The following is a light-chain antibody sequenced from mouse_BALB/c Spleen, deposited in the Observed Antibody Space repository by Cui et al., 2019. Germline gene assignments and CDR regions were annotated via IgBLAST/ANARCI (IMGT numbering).Light chain of an antibody. CDR2: AAT. CDR3: QQHYSTPYT. CDR1: QTIGTW. Sequence: DIQMTPSPASQSASLGESVTITCLASQTIGTWLAWYQQKPGKSPQLLIYAATSLADGVPSRFSGSGSGTKYSFKISSLQAEDFVSYYCQQHYSTPYTFGGGTKLEIK. J-gene: IGKJ2*01. V-gene: IGKV12-98*01.